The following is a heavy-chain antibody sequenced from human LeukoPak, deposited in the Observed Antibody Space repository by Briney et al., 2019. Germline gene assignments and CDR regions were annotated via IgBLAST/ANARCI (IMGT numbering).Heavy chain of an antibody. CDR3: VEDVVVIVAAKPGI. J-gene: IGHJ1*01. V-gene: IGHV3-23*01. CDR1: GFSFSTYA. Sequence: QPGGSLRLSCAASGFSFSTYAMSWVRQAPGKGLEWVSSISSSGDSTYYADAVKGRFTISRENSKNTLYLQMNSLRAEDTAVYYCVEDVVVIVAAKPGIWGQGTLVAVPS. D-gene: IGHD2-15*01. CDR2: ISSSGDST.